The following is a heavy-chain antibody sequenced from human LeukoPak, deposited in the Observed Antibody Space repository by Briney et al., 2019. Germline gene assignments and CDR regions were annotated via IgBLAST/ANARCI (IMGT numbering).Heavy chain of an antibody. D-gene: IGHD2-2*01. V-gene: IGHV1-69*06. J-gene: IGHJ4*02. CDR3: ATNAKTSGFDY. Sequence: SVKVSCKASVGTFSSYAISWVRQAPGQGLDWMGRIIPVFGTANYAQKFQGRVTMTEDTSTDTAYMELSSLRSEDTAVYFCATNAKTSGFDYWGQGTLVTVSS. CDR1: VGTFSSYA. CDR2: IIPVFGTA.